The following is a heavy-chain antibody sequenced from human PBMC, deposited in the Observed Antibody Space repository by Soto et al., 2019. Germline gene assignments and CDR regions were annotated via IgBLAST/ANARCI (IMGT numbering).Heavy chain of an antibody. V-gene: IGHV4-59*01. CDR1: VGSISSYY. J-gene: IGHJ4*02. CDR3: ARAGLASDYFDY. D-gene: IGHD6-19*01. Sequence: PSETLSLTCTVSVGSISSYYWSWIRQPPGKGLEWIGYIYYSGSTNYNPSLKSRVTISVDTSKNQFSLKLSSVTAADTAVYYCARAGLASDYFDYWGQGTLVTVS. CDR2: IYYSGST.